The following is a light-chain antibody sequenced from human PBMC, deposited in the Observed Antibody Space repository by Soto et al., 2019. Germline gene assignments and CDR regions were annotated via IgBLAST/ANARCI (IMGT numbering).Light chain of an antibody. Sequence: SYELTLPPSVSVAPGKTARITCGGNNIGSKSVHWYQQKPGQAPVLVIYYDSDRPSGIPERFSGSNSGNTATLTISRVEAGDEADYYCQVWDSSSDREVFGGGTKVTVL. V-gene: IGLV3-21*04. CDR2: YDS. CDR1: NIGSKS. J-gene: IGLJ2*01. CDR3: QVWDSSSDREV.